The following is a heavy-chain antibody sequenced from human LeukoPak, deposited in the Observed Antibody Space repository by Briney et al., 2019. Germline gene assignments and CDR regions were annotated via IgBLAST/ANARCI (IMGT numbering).Heavy chain of an antibody. D-gene: IGHD3-10*01. CDR1: GFTFSSFA. V-gene: IGHV3-30-3*02. J-gene: IGHJ4*02. CDR2: ISYDGSNK. CDR3: AKCFFRSGSGYFDY. Sequence: GRSLRLSCAASGFTFSSFAMHWVRQAPGKGLEWVAVISYDGSNKYYADSVKGRFTISRDNSKNTLYLQMNSLRAEDTAVYYCAKCFFRSGSGYFDYWGQGTLVTVSS.